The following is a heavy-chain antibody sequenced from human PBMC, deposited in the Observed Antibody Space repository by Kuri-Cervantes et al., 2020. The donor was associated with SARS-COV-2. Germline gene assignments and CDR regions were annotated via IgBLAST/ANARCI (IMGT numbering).Heavy chain of an antibody. CDR1: GFTVSSNY. D-gene: IGHD1-26*01. CDR3: ARGKVGGTYFGYLDY. J-gene: IGHJ4*02. CDR2: IYNVGST. Sequence: GASLKISCAASGFTVSSNYMSWVRQAPGKGLECVSVIYNVGSTYYAESVKGRFTISRDNSKNTLYPQMNSLRAEDTAVYYCARGKVGGTYFGYLDYWGPGTLVTVSS. V-gene: IGHV3-53*01.